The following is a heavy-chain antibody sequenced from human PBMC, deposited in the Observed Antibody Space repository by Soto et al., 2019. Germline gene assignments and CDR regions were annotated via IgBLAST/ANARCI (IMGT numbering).Heavy chain of an antibody. CDR1: GFTFTSSA. V-gene: IGHV1-58*01. CDR2: IVVGSGNT. CDR3: AAEFPLLDERRYYYYGMDV. D-gene: IGHD2-15*01. Sequence: GASVKVSCKASGFTFTSSAVQWVRQARGQRLEWIGWIVVGSGNTNYAQKFQERVTITRDMSTSTAYMELSSLRSEDTAVYYCAAEFPLLDERRYYYYGMDVWGQGTTVTVSS. J-gene: IGHJ6*02.